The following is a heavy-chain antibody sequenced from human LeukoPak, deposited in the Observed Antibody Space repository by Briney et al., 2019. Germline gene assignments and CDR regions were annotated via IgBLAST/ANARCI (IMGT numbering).Heavy chain of an antibody. Sequence: GGSLRLSCAASGFTFSSYGMHWVRQAPGKGPEWVAVISYDGSNKYYADSVKGRFTISRDNSKNTLYLQTNSLRAEDTAVYYCAKGYSYGYRSRNYFDYWGQGTLVTVSS. D-gene: IGHD5-18*01. CDR3: AKGYSYGYRSRNYFDY. CDR2: ISYDGSNK. CDR1: GFTFSSYG. V-gene: IGHV3-30*18. J-gene: IGHJ4*02.